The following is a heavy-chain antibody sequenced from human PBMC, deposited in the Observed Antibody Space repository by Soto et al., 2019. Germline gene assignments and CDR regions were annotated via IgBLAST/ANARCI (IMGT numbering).Heavy chain of an antibody. CDR2: VNPNGGHT. J-gene: IGHJ4*02. V-gene: IGHV1-46*01. D-gene: IGHD2-21*02. CDR1: GDTFTDYY. CDR3: ARGGHVVVVTAALDF. Sequence: QVQLVQSGAEVKKPGASVKVSCKASGDTFTDYYIHWVRQAPGQGLEWMGTVNPNGGHTTYAQHFLGKMTRTRDASTSTLYMELTSLTSEDTAVYYCARGGHVVVVTAALDFWGQGTLVTVSS.